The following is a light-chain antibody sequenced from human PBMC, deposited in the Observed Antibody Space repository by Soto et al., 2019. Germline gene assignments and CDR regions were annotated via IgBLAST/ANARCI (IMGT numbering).Light chain of an antibody. CDR3: QQVNVYPST. CDR1: QGISSY. J-gene: IGKJ4*01. CDR2: DAS. Sequence: TRLTQSPSSLSASVGDRFTIACRASQGISSYLGWYQQKPGKAPNLLIYDASTLHSGVPSRFSGGGSGTDFTLTISSLQPEDFATYYCQQVNVYPSTFGGGTKVDIK. V-gene: IGKV1-9*01.